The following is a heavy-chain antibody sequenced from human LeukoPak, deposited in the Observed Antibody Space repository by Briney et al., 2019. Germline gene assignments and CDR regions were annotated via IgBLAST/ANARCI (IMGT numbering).Heavy chain of an antibody. J-gene: IGHJ4*02. D-gene: IGHD1-26*01. CDR2: IRGKAYGGTT. CDR3: TRGRYSGSYWNYFGY. Sequence: GGSLRLSCTASGFTFGDYAMSWVRQAPGKGLEWVGFIRGKAYGGTTEYAASVKGRFTISRDDSKSIAYLQMNSLKTEDTAVYYCTRGRYSGSYWNYFGYWGQGTLVTVSS. V-gene: IGHV3-49*04. CDR1: GFTFGDYA.